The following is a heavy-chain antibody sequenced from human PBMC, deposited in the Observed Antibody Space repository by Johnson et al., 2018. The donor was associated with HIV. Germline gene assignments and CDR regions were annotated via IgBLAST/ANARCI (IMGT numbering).Heavy chain of an antibody. V-gene: IGHV3-30*04. CDR3: ARLPSGYSRDGFNI. J-gene: IGHJ3*02. CDR1: GFTFRSYP. CDR2: VSYDESSK. D-gene: IGHD5-18*01. Sequence: QVQLVESGGGVVHPGRSLRLSFAASGFTFRSYPMNWVRQAPGKGLEWVAFVSYDESSKYYRDSVKGRFTISRDNSKNTLYLQMNSLRADDTAVYYCARLPSGYSRDGFNIWGQGTMVTVSS.